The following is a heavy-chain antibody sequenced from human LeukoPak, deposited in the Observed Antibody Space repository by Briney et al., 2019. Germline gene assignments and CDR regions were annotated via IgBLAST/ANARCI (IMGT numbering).Heavy chain of an antibody. D-gene: IGHD1-26*01. CDR2: IYYSGST. CDR3: ARARPYSGTYYDY. CDR1: GGSISGYY. V-gene: IGHV4-59*01. Sequence: SETLSLTCTVSGGSISGYYWSWTRQPPGKGLEWIGYIYYSGSTNYNPSLKSRVTISVDTSKNQFSLKLSSVTAADTAVYYCARARPYSGTYYDYWGQGTLVTVSS. J-gene: IGHJ4*02.